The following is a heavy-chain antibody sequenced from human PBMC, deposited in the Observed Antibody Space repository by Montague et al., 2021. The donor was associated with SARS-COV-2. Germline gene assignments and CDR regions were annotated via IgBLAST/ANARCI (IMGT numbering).Heavy chain of an antibody. V-gene: IGHV5-10-1*01. CDR1: GYTFTSYW. CDR3: ARHWAGRYYDNSGFYYFDY. CDR2: IDPSRSYI. D-gene: IGHD3-22*01. Sequence: QPGAEVEKSGESLRISCQGSGYTFTSYWISWVRQMPGKGLEWMGKIDPSRSYINYNPSFQGHVTISFDNSVSTAYLQWSSLKASDTAIYYCARHWAGRYYDNSGFYYFDYWGQGTLVTVSS. J-gene: IGHJ4*02.